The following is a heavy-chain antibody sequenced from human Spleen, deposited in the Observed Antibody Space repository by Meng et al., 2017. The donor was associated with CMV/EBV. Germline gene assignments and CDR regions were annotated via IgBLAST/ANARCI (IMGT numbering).Heavy chain of an antibody. D-gene: IGHD3-3*01. V-gene: IGHV4-59*12. CDR1: GGSISSDY. CDR3: ARDTYDFWSDNQVGAFDI. Sequence: GSLRLSCTVSGGSISSDYWSWIRQPPGKGLEWIGYIYYTGSTYYNPSLKSRVIISIDTSKNKFSLKLSSVTAADTAVYYCARDTYDFWSDNQVGAFDIWGQGTMVTVSS. CDR2: IYYTGST. J-gene: IGHJ3*02.